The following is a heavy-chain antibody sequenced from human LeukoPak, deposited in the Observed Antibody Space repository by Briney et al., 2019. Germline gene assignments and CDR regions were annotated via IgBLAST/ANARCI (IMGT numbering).Heavy chain of an antibody. D-gene: IGHD2-15*01. CDR3: ARRYCSGGSCYSGSIDY. CDR1: GYTFTGYY. J-gene: IGHJ4*02. CDR2: INPNSGGT. Sequence: ASVKVSRKASGYTFTGYYMHWVRQAPGQGLEWMGWINPNSGGTNYAQKFQGRVTMTRDTSISTAYMELSRLRSDDTAVYYCARRYCSGGSCYSGSIDYWGQGTLVTVSS. V-gene: IGHV1-2*02.